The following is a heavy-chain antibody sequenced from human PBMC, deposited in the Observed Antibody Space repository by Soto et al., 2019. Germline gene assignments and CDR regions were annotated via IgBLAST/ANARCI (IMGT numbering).Heavy chain of an antibody. CDR2: INHSGST. V-gene: IGHV4-34*01. CDR1: GGSFSGYY. J-gene: IGHJ4*02. D-gene: IGHD6-6*01. CDR3: ARGLAGRAARPFDY. Sequence: SSETLSLTCAVYGGSFSGYYWSWVRQPPGKGLEWIGEINHSGSTNYNPSLKSRVTISVDTSKNQFSLKLSSVTAADTAVYYCARGLAGRAARPFDYWGQGTLVTVSS.